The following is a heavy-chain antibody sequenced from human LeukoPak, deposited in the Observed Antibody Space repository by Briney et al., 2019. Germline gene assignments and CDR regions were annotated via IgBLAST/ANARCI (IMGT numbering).Heavy chain of an antibody. CDR2: IKSKTDGGTT. CDR3: TTLRFLGYYYGMDV. D-gene: IGHD3-3*01. Sequence: PGGSLRLSCAASGFTFSNAWMSWVRQAPGKGLEWVGRIKSKTDGGTTDYAAPVKGRFTISRDDSKNTLYLHMNSLKTEDTAVYYCTTLRFLGYYYGMDVWGQGTTVTVSS. J-gene: IGHJ6*02. CDR1: GFTFSNAW. V-gene: IGHV3-15*01.